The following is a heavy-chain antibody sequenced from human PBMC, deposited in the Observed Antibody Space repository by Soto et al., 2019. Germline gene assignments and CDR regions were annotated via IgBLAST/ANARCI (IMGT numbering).Heavy chain of an antibody. CDR3: ARGGASVTTPFDY. CDR1: GFAFSDPY. Sequence: QVQLVESGGGLVKPGGTLRLSCAASGFAFSDPYMSWIRQAPGKGLEWISYISSSGSTIYYADSGKGRFTISRDNAKKSLDLQMDSLTADDTAVYYCARGGASVTTPFDYWGQGTQVTVSS. J-gene: IGHJ4*02. CDR2: ISSSGSTI. D-gene: IGHD4-17*01. V-gene: IGHV3-11*01.